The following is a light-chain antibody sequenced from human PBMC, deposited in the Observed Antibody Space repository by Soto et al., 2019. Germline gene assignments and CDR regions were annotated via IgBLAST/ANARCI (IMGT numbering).Light chain of an antibody. CDR1: SSDVGGYNL. CDR3: CSYESSSPNYV. CDR2: HGS. J-gene: IGLJ1*01. Sequence: QSALTQPASVSGSPGQPITISCTGTSSDVGGYNLVSWYQQHPGKAPKLIIYHGSKRPSGVSVRFSGSKSGNTASLAISGLQAEDEADYYCCSYESSSPNYVFGPGTKVTV. V-gene: IGLV2-23*01.